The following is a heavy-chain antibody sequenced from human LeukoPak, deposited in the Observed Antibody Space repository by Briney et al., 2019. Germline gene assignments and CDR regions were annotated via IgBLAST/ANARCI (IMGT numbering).Heavy chain of an antibody. J-gene: IGHJ4*02. V-gene: IGHV3-48*04. CDR1: GFTFSSYS. D-gene: IGHD6-13*01. CDR2: ISSSSSTI. CDR3: AKDKRGYGPGQQQPLDY. Sequence: GGSLRLSCAASGFTFSSYSMNWVRQAPGKGLEWVSYISSSSSTIYYADSVKGRFTISRDNAKNSLYLQMNSLRAEDTALYYCAKDKRGYGPGQQQPLDYWGQGTLVTVSS.